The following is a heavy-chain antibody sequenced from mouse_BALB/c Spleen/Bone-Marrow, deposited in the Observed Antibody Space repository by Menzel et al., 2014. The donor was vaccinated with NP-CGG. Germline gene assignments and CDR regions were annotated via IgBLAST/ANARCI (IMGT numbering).Heavy chain of an antibody. CDR2: ISDGGSYT. D-gene: IGHD1-1*01. CDR3: ARGSSYFDY. Sequence: EVKLVESGGALVKPGGSLKLSCAASGFTFSDYYMYWVRQTPEKRLEWVATISDGGSYTYYPDSVKGRFTIFRDNAKNNLYLQMSSLKSEDTAMYYCARGSSYFDYWGQGTTLTVSS. CDR1: GFTFSDYY. J-gene: IGHJ2*01. V-gene: IGHV5-4*02.